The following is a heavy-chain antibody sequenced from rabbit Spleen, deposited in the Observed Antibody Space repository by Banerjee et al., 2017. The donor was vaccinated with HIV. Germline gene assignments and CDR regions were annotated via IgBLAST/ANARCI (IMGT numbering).Heavy chain of an antibody. V-gene: IGHV1S45*01. J-gene: IGHJ6*01. Sequence: QEQLEESGGDLVQPEGSLALTCKASGFTISNSYYMCWVRQAPGKGLEWIACIYGGSSGSTYSATWAQGRFTCSKTSSTTVTLQMTRLTAADTATYFCARDSGSSFSSYGMDLWGQGTLVTVS. CDR2: IYGGSSGST. D-gene: IGHD8-1*01. CDR1: GFTISNSYY. CDR3: ARDSGSSFSSYGMDL.